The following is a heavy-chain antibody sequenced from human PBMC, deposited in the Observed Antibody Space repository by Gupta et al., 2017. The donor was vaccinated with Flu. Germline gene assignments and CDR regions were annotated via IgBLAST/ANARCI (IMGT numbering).Heavy chain of an antibody. CDR3: AKHLRDSWSLSPYDAFDI. J-gene: IGHJ3*02. Sequence: EVQLVQSGAEVKKPGESLRISCEASGYSFSNYWIAWVRQMPGKGLEWMGIVYPGDSDTRYSPSFQGRITISAYKSLSTAYLQWSSLEASDTAIYYCAKHLRDSWSLSPYDAFDIWGQGTMVTVSS. V-gene: IGHV5-51*01. CDR1: GYSFSNYW. D-gene: IGHD6-13*01. CDR2: VYPGDSDT.